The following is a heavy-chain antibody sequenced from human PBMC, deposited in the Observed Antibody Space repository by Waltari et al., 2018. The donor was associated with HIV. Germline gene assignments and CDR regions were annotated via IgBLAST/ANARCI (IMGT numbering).Heavy chain of an antibody. Sequence: QVQLVQSGSELKKPGASVKVSCRASGYTFTTSAITWVRQAPGQGLEWMGWINTKTGNPTYAQDFTGRFVFSLDTSVSTAYLQINSLKAEDTAVYYCARGPGRSVDYWGQGTLVTVSS. D-gene: IGHD3-10*01. CDR1: GYTFTTSA. J-gene: IGHJ4*02. CDR2: INTKTGNP. CDR3: ARGPGRSVDY. V-gene: IGHV7-4-1*02.